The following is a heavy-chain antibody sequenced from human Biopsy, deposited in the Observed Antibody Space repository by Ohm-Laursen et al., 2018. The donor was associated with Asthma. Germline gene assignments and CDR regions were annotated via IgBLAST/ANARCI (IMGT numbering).Heavy chain of an antibody. V-gene: IGHV3-33*08. J-gene: IGHJ6*02. Sequence: LSLTCSASGFTFSSYGMHWVRQAPGEGLEWVAVIWYDGSNKYYADSVKGRFTISRDNSKNTLYLQMNSLRAEDTAVYYCARGGLGYCSSTSCYQNYYYGMDVWGQGTTVTVSS. CDR2: IWYDGSNK. CDR1: GFTFSSYG. CDR3: ARGGLGYCSSTSCYQNYYYGMDV. D-gene: IGHD2-2*01.